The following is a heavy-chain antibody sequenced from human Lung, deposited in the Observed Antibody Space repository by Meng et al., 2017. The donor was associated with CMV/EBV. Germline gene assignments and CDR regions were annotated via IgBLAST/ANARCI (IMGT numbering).Heavy chain of an antibody. CDR1: GFTFSSYA. CDR3: AKDFEYSSSSGEFDY. Sequence: ESLKISCAASGFTFSSYAMSWVRQAPGKGLEWVSAISGSGGSTYYADSVKGRFTISRDNSKNTLYLQMNSLRAEDTAVYYCAKDFEYSSSSGEFDYWGQGTLVTFSS. J-gene: IGHJ4*02. V-gene: IGHV3-23*01. D-gene: IGHD6-6*01. CDR2: ISGSGGST.